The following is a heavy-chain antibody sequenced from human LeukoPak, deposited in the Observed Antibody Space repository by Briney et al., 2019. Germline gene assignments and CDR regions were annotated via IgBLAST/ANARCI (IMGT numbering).Heavy chain of an antibody. J-gene: IGHJ4*02. D-gene: IGHD2-15*01. CDR3: AKDVLLYCSGGSCSAPGDY. CDR1: GFTFSSYA. CDR2: ISYDGSNK. V-gene: IGHV3-30*04. Sequence: PGGSLRLSCAASGFTFSSYAMHWVRQAPGKGLEWVAVISYDGSNKDYADSVKGRFTISRDNSENTLYLQVNSLRAEDTAVYYCAKDVLLYCSGGSCSAPGDYWGQGILVTVSS.